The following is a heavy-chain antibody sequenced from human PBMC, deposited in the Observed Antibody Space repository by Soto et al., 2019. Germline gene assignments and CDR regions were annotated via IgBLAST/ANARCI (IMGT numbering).Heavy chain of an antibody. CDR3: SRSPAIDFDS. V-gene: IGHV3-49*04. CDR2: IRRIAYGGTT. Sequence: GGSLRLSCSASGFNFAAYTMSWVRLTPGKGLEWVGFIRRIAYGGTTDYAASVKGRFTISRDDSRKIVYLQMSRLKIEDTAVYYCSRSPAIDFDSWGQGTLVTVSS. CDR1: GFNFAAYT. J-gene: IGHJ4*02.